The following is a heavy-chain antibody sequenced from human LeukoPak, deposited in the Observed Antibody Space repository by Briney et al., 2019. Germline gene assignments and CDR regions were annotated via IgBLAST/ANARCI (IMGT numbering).Heavy chain of an antibody. CDR1: GFTFSSYA. J-gene: IGHJ4*02. D-gene: IGHD1-26*01. Sequence: GGSLGLSCAASGFTFSSYAMSWVRQAPGKGLEWVSAISGSGSSTYYADSVKGRFTISRDNSKNTLFLQMNSLRVEDTAVYYCAKDHRYTGSPRGSVYWGEGTLVTVSS. CDR3: AKDHRYTGSPRGSVY. CDR2: ISGSGSST. V-gene: IGHV3-23*01.